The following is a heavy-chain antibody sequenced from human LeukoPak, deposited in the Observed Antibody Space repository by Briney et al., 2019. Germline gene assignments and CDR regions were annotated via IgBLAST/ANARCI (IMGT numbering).Heavy chain of an antibody. D-gene: IGHD3-10*01. Sequence: GGSLRLSCAASGFSFSRLWMSWVRHTPGKGLEWVANINQDGGTKYYRDFAKGRFTISRDNAQNSLYLQINSLRAEDTAVYYCAREKGTLIRAMAFEMWGQGTMVTVSS. CDR1: GFSFSRLW. CDR3: AREKGTLIRAMAFEM. J-gene: IGHJ3*02. V-gene: IGHV3-7*01. CDR2: INQDGGTK.